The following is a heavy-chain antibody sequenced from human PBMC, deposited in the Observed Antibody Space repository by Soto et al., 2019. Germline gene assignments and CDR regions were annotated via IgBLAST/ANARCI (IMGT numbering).Heavy chain of an antibody. V-gene: IGHV1-69*13. CDR2: IIPIFGTA. D-gene: IGHD1-26*01. Sequence: ASVKVSCKASGGTFSSYAISWVRQAPGQGLEWMGGIIPIFGTANYAQKFQGRVTITADESTSTAYMELSSLRSEDTAVYYCARGPITQNQSSGSFAYWGQGTLVTVSS. CDR3: ARGPITQNQSSGSFAY. CDR1: GGTFSSYA. J-gene: IGHJ4*02.